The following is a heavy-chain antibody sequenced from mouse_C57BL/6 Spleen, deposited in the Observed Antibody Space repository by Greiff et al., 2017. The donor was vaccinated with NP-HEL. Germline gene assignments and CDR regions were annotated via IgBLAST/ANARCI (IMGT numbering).Heavy chain of an antibody. CDR3: AVDGNWDYDGAWFAY. D-gene: IGHD2-4*01. V-gene: IGHV1-72*01. Sequence: QVQLQQPGAELVKPGASVKLSCKASGYTFTSYWMHWVKQRPGRGLEWIGRIDPNSGGTKYNEKFKSKATLTVDKPSSTTYMQLNSLTSEDSAVYYCAVDGNWDYDGAWFAYWGQGTLVTVSA. CDR1: GYTFTSYW. CDR2: IDPNSGGT. J-gene: IGHJ3*01.